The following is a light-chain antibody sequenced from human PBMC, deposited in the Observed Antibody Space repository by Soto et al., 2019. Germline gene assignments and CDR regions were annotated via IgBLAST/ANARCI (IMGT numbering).Light chain of an antibody. V-gene: IGKV1-27*01. CDR1: QDISNH. Sequence: DIQMTQSPSSLSASVGDRVTITCRASQDISNHLAWYQHKPGKVPKVLIYAASTLQSGVTSRFSGSGSGTDFTLTISSLQTEDVSTYYCQKYNTVPRTFGGGTKVEIK. CDR2: AAS. CDR3: QKYNTVPRT. J-gene: IGKJ4*01.